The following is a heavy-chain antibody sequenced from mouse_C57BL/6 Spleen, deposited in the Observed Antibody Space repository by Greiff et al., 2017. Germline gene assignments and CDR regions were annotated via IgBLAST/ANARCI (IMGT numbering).Heavy chain of an antibody. CDR3: ARYYGYAMDY. V-gene: IGHV1-54*01. CDR2: INPGSGGT. Sequence: QVQLQQSGAELVRPGTSVKVSCKASGYAFTNYLIEWVKQRPGQGLEWIGVINPGSGGTNYNEKFKGKATLTADKSSSTAYMQLSSLTSEDSAVYCCARYYGYAMDYWGQGTSVTVSS. CDR1: GYAFTNYL. J-gene: IGHJ4*01. D-gene: IGHD1-1*02.